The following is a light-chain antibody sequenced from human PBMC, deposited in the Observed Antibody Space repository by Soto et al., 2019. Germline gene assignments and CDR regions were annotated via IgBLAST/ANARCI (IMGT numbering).Light chain of an antibody. CDR2: GAS. J-gene: IGKJ1*01. CDR1: QSVSSSY. Sequence: EILMTRSPATLSVSPGERATLSCRASQSVSSSYVAWYQQKPGQAPRLLIYGASSKAAGIPDRFSGSGCGADFTLIISRLEHDDFAVYYCQQYGSSQTFGQGTKVDIK. V-gene: IGKV3-20*01. CDR3: QQYGSSQT.